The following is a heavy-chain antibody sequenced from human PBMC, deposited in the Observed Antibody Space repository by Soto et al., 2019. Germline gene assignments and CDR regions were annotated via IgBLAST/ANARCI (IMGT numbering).Heavy chain of an antibody. V-gene: IGHV3-23*01. D-gene: IGHD1-26*01. CDR1: GFTFSSYA. CDR3: ARGGGTRPNWFDP. Sequence: ASVKVSCAASGFTFSSYAMSWVRQAPGKGLEWVSAISGSGGSTYYADSVKGRFTISRDNSKNTLYLQMNSLRAEDTAVYYCARGGGTRPNWFDPWGQGTLVTVSS. CDR2: ISGSGGST. J-gene: IGHJ5*02.